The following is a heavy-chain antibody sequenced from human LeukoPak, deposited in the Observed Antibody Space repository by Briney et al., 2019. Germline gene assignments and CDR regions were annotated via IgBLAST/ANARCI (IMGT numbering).Heavy chain of an antibody. V-gene: IGHV3-23*01. D-gene: IGHD2-2*01. CDR1: GFTFSSYA. Sequence: GGSLRLSCAASGFTFSSYAMSWVRQAPGKGLEWVSAISGSGGSTYYADSVKGRFTISRDNSKNTLYPQMNSLRAEDTAVYYCAKDPADCSSTSCPNWFDPWGQGTLVTVSS. J-gene: IGHJ5*02. CDR2: ISGSGGST. CDR3: AKDPADCSSTSCPNWFDP.